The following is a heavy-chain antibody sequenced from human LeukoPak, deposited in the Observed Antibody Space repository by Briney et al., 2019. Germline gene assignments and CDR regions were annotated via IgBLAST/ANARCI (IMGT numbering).Heavy chain of an antibody. CDR1: GYTFTSYG. V-gene: IGHV1-18*01. J-gene: IGHJ4*02. CDR2: ISAYNGNT. Sequence: ASVKVSCKASGYTFTSYGISWVRQAPGQGFEWMGWISAYNGNTNYAQKLQGRVTMTTDTPTSTAYMELRSLRSDDTAVYYCARDQVWFGELSTPFDYWGQGTLVTVSS. CDR3: ARDQVWFGELSTPFDY. D-gene: IGHD3-10*01.